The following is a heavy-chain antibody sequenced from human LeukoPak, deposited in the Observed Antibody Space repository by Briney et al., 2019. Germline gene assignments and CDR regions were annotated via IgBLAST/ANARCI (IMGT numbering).Heavy chain of an antibody. CDR1: GGPISSYY. CDR3: ARISAAGSSYYFYGTDV. J-gene: IGHJ6*02. Sequence: SETLSLTCTVSGGPISSYYWSWIRQSPGKGLEWIGYVYYRGSPNYNASLKSRVTISQDTSKNRISLKLTSVTPADTAVYYCARISAAGSSYYFYGTDVWGQGTTVTVSS. D-gene: IGHD6-13*01. V-gene: IGHV4-59*01. CDR2: VYYRGSP.